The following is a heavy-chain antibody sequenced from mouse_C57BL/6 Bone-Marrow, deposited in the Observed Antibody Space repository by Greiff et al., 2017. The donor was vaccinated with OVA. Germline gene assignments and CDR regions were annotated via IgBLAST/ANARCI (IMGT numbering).Heavy chain of an antibody. J-gene: IGHJ2*01. CDR3: TTYRY. Sequence: EVQLQQSGAELVRPGASVKLSCTTSGFNIKDDYMHWVKERPEQGLEWIGWIDPENGDTEYASKFQGKATITADTSSKTVYLNLSSLTSEDTSVYNCTTYRYWGQGTTLTVTS. CDR2: IDPENGDT. CDR1: GFNIKDDY. V-gene: IGHV14-4*01.